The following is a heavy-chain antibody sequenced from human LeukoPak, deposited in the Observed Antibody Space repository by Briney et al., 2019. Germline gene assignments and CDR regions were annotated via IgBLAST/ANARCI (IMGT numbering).Heavy chain of an antibody. CDR2: IYYSGST. J-gene: IGHJ4*02. CDR1: SGSISSYY. V-gene: IGHV4-59*08. D-gene: IGHD5-24*01. CDR3: ARLAAVDGYSYYFDY. Sequence: SETLSLTCTVSSGSISSYYWSWIRQPPGKGLKWIGYIYYSGSTNYNPSLKSRVTISVDTSKNQFSLKLSSVTAADTAVYYCARLAAVDGYSYYFDYWGQGTLVTVSS.